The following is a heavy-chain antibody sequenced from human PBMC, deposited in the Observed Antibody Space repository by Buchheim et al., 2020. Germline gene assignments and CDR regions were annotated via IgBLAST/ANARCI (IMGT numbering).Heavy chain of an antibody. CDR1: GGSFSGYY. CDR3: ARSAVANWFDP. V-gene: IGHV4-34*01. D-gene: IGHD4-23*01. CDR2: INHSGST. Sequence: QVQLQQWGAGLLKPSETLPLSCAVHGGSFSGYYWGWIRQPPGKGLEWIGEINHSGSTSYNPSLRSRVTISVDTSKNQFSLNMSSVTAADTAVYYCARSAVANWFDPWGQGTL. J-gene: IGHJ5*02.